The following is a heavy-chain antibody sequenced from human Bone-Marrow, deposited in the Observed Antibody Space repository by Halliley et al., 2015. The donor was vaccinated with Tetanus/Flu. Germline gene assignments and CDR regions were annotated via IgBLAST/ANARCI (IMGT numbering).Heavy chain of an antibody. V-gene: IGHV3-33*01. CDR2: IWYDGTRT. CDR3: ARDRHSGYGYSPMDG. J-gene: IGHJ6*02. Sequence: SLRLSCAASGFTFSSYGMHWVRQAPGKGLEWVALIWYDGTRTYYADSVRGRFTISRDNSMNTLYLQMNSLRADDTAMYYYARDRHSGYGYSPMDGWGQGTTVSVSS. D-gene: IGHD5-12*01. CDR1: GFTFSSYG.